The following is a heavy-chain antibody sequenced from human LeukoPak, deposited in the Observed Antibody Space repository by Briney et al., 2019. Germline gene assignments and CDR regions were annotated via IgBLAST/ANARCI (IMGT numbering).Heavy chain of an antibody. J-gene: IGHJ4*02. Sequence: WVRQAPGKGLEWIGSIYYSGSTYYNPSLKSRVTISVDTSKNQFSLKLSSVTAADTAVYYCARGGPYYYGSGFHTPLQYWGQGTLVTVSS. V-gene: IGHV4-39*07. CDR2: IYYSGST. CDR3: ARGGPYYYGSGFHTPLQY. D-gene: IGHD3-10*01.